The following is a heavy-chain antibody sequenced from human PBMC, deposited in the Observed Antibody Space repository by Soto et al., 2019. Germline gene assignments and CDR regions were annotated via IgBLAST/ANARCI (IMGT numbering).Heavy chain of an antibody. Sequence: GGSLRLSCVASGFTFSSYWMHWVRQAPGKGLVWVSRISEDGGTTDYADSVKGRFTISRDNAKNTLYLQMNSLRVEDTAVYYCASDLSGRADVWGQGTPVTVSS. D-gene: IGHD3-10*01. CDR1: GFTFSSYW. CDR3: ASDLSGRADV. CDR2: ISEDGGTT. J-gene: IGHJ6*02. V-gene: IGHV3-74*01.